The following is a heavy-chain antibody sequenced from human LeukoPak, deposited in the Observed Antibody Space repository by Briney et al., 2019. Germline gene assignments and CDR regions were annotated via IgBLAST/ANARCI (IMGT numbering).Heavy chain of an antibody. CDR1: GGTFSSYA. CDR3: ARGGKYDFWSGYYDNYFDY. D-gene: IGHD3-3*01. Sequence: GASVKVSCKASGGTFSSYAISWVRQAPGQGLEWMGGIIPIFGTANYAQKFQGRVTITADESTSTAYMELSGLRSEDTAVYYCARGGKYDFWSGYYDNYFDYWGQGTLVTVSS. V-gene: IGHV1-69*13. J-gene: IGHJ4*02. CDR2: IIPIFGTA.